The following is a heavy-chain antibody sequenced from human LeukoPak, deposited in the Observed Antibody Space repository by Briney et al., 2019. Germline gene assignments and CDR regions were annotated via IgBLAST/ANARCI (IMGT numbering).Heavy chain of an antibody. J-gene: IGHJ6*02. CDR2: ISYDGSNK. Sequence: GGSLRFSCAASGFTFSRYAMHWVRRAPGKGLEWVAVISYDGSNKYYADSVKGRFTISRDNSKNTLYLQMNSLRAEDTAVYYCARPYYYGSGSHYYGMDVWGQGTTVTVSS. CDR3: ARPYYYGSGSHYYGMDV. CDR1: GFTFSRYA. D-gene: IGHD3-10*01. V-gene: IGHV3-30*04.